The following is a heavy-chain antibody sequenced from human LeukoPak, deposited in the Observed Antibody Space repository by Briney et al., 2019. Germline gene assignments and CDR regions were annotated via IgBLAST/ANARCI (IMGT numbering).Heavy chain of an antibody. CDR2: ISTSGSYI. D-gene: IGHD3-22*01. J-gene: IGHJ6*03. V-gene: IGHV3-21*01. CDR1: GLTFSNYN. CDR3: ARVPTYYDSSGYFPRYYYYMDV. Sequence: PGGSLRLSCAASGLTFSNYNMNWVRQAPGKGLEWVSSISTSGSYIYYANSMKGRFTISRDNAKNSLYLQMNSLRVEDTAVYYCARVPTYYDSSGYFPRYYYYMDVWGKGTTVTVSS.